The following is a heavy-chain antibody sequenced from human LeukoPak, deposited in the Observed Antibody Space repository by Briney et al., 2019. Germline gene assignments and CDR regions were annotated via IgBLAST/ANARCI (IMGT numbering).Heavy chain of an antibody. J-gene: IGHJ3*02. CDR3: AGRMIRGIIWAFDI. Sequence: GESLKISCQGSGYSFTSQWIAWVRQMPGKGLEWMGIIYPGDSDIRYSPSFEGQVTFSADKSISTAYLQWSSLKASDTAMYYCAGRMIRGIIWAFDIWGQGTMVTVSS. V-gene: IGHV5-51*01. CDR2: IYPGDSDI. D-gene: IGHD3-10*01. CDR1: GYSFTSQW.